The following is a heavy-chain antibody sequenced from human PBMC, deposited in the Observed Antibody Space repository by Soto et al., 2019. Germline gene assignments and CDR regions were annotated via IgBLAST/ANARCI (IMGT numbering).Heavy chain of an antibody. CDR1: GGSISSYY. CDR3: AREGAETYYDILTGYYRPQSAFDI. Sequence: QVQLQESGPGLVKPSETLSLTCTVSGGSISSYYWIWIRQPPGKGLEWIGYIYYSGSTNYNPSLKSRVTISVDTSKNQFSLKLSSVTAADTAVYYCAREGAETYYDILTGYYRPQSAFDIWGLGTMVTVSS. V-gene: IGHV4-59*01. D-gene: IGHD3-9*01. CDR2: IYYSGST. J-gene: IGHJ3*02.